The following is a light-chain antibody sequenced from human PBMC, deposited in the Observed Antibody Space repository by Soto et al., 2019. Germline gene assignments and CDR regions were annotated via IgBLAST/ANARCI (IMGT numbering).Light chain of an antibody. CDR1: QSVSSK. J-gene: IGKJ2*01. V-gene: IGKV3-15*01. Sequence: EIVMTQSPATLSVSPGERATLSCRATQSVSSKLAWFQQKPGQAPRLLIYGASTRATDIPARFSGSGSGTEFSLTISSLQSEDFAVYYCQQYNNLPHTFGQGTKLEIK. CDR3: QQYNNLPHT. CDR2: GAS.